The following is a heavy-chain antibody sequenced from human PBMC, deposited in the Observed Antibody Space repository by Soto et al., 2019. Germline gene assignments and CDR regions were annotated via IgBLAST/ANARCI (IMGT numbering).Heavy chain of an antibody. CDR1: GGSISSYY. J-gene: IGHJ6*02. Sequence: PSETLSLTCTVSGGSISSYYWSWIRQPAGKGLEWIGRIYTSGSTNYNPSLKSRVTMSVDTSKNQFSLKLSSVTAADTAVYYCVRDGKLRNYGMDVSGQGTTPTVYS. CDR2: IYTSGST. D-gene: IGHD1-26*01. V-gene: IGHV4-4*07. CDR3: VRDGKLRNYGMDV.